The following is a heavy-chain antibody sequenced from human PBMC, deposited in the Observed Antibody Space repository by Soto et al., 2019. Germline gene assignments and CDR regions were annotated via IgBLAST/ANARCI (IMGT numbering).Heavy chain of an antibody. V-gene: IGHV3-64*02. Sequence: EVHLVESGEDLVQPGGSLRLSCAASGFTFSKYPMHWVRQAPGKGLEYVSAISSDGGTTFYADSVRGRFTMSRDNLKNTLYLQMRSLRVEEMAVYYCARGQIPYGLDVWGQGTTVTVS. CDR3: ARGQIPYGLDV. CDR2: ISSDGGTT. CDR1: GFTFSKYP. J-gene: IGHJ6*02.